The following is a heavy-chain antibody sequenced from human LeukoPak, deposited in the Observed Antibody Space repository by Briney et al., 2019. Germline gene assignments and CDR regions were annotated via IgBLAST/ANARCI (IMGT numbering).Heavy chain of an antibody. Sequence: SETLSLTCTVSGGSISSGGYYWSWIRQHPGKGLEWIGYIYYSGSTYYNPFLKSRVTISVDTSKNQFSLKLSSVTAADTAVYYCAREGRYSSSWQIDYWGQGTLVTVSS. D-gene: IGHD6-13*01. CDR3: AREGRYSSSWQIDY. V-gene: IGHV4-31*03. CDR1: GGSISSGGYY. J-gene: IGHJ4*02. CDR2: IYYSGST.